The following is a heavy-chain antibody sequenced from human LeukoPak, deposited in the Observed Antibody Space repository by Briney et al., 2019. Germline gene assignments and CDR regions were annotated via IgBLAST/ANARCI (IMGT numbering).Heavy chain of an antibody. V-gene: IGHV4-39*01. D-gene: IGHD5-18*01. CDR3: ARIKKVDTSIDY. CDR1: SGSISSSSYY. J-gene: IGHJ4*02. CDR2: FYDSGST. Sequence: SETLSLTCTVSSGSISSSSYYWGWIRQPPGMEREWIVRFYDSGSTYDNSAIRIRVSIYKDTSKNQFSLKVRSVTAADTAVYYCARIKKVDTSIDYWGQGTLVTVSS.